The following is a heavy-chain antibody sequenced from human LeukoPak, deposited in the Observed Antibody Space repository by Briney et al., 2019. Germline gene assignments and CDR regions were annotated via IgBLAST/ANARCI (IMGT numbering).Heavy chain of an antibody. CDR1: GGSFSGYY. D-gene: IGHD6-13*01. CDR2: INHSGST. CDR3: ARALPRIAAAGTLSRFDP. Sequence: SETLSLTCAVYGGSFSGYYWSWIRQPPGKGLERIGEINHSGSTNYNPSLTSRVTISVDTSKNKFSLKLSSVTAADTAVYYCARALPRIAAAGTLSRFDPWGQGTLVTVSS. J-gene: IGHJ5*02. V-gene: IGHV4-34*01.